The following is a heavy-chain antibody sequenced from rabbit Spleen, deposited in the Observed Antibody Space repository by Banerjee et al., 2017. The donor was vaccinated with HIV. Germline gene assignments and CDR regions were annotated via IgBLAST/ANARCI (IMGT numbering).Heavy chain of an antibody. V-gene: IGHV1S47*01. CDR2: IDPVFGST. CDR1: GFSFSNKA. D-gene: IGHD8-1*01. Sequence: QEQLVESGGGLVKPGASLTLTCKASGFSFSNKAVMCWVRQAPGKGLEWIGYIDPVFGSTYYPNWVNGRFTISSHNAQNTLYLQLNSLTAADTATYFCARDGAGSSYFNLWGPGPLVTVS. CDR3: ARDGAGSSYFNL. J-gene: IGHJ4*01.